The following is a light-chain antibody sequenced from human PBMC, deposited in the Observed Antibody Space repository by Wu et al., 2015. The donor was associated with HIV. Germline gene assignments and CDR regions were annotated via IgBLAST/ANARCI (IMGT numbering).Light chain of an antibody. Sequence: EIVLTQFPGTLSLSPGERATLSCRASQSVSSSYLAWYQQKPGQAPRLLIYGASSRATGIPDRFSGSGSGTDFTLTISRLEPEDFAVYYCQQYGSSPWITFGPGTKVDIK. V-gene: IGKV3-20*01. J-gene: IGKJ3*01. CDR3: QQYGSSPWIT. CDR2: GAS. CDR1: QSVSSSY.